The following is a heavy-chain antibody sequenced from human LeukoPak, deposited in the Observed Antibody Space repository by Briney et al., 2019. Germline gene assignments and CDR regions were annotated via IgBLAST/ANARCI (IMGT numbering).Heavy chain of an antibody. Sequence: GGSLRLSCAASGFTFDDYGMSWVRQAPGKGLEWVSGINWNGGSTGYADSVKGRFTISRDNAKNSLYLQMNSLRAEDTALYYCARDARYYYDSSGYYYEGFFGYWGQGTLVTVSS. J-gene: IGHJ4*02. CDR3: ARDARYYYDSSGYYYEGFFGY. CDR1: GFTFDDYG. D-gene: IGHD3-22*01. CDR2: INWNGGST. V-gene: IGHV3-20*04.